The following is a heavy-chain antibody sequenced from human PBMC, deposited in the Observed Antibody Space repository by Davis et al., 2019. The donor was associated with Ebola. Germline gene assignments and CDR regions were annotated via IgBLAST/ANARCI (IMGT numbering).Heavy chain of an antibody. V-gene: IGHV3-48*03. CDR2: ISSSGSTI. CDR1: GSTSSSYE. D-gene: IGHD3-10*01. CDR3: ARDLLVRGVIISYYYYGMDV. Sequence: GESLKISCAASGSTSSSYEMNWVRQAPGKGLEWVSYISSSGSTIYYADSVKSRFTISRDNAKNSLYLQMNSLRAEDTAVYYCARDLLVRGVIISYYYYGMDVWGQGTTVTVSS. J-gene: IGHJ6*02.